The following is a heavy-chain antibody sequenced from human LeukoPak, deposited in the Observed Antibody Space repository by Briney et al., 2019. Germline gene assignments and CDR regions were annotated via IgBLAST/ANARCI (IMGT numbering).Heavy chain of an antibody. D-gene: IGHD3-22*01. CDR2: IYSGGST. CDR3: ASRNYYDSSGLLAY. Sequence: PGGSLRLSCAASGFTVSSNYMSWVRQAPGEGLEWVSVIYSGGSTYYADSVKGRFTISRDNAKNTLYLQMNSLRAEDTAVYYCASRNYYDSSGLLAYWGQGKLVTVSS. J-gene: IGHJ4*02. CDR1: GFTVSSNY. V-gene: IGHV3-53*01.